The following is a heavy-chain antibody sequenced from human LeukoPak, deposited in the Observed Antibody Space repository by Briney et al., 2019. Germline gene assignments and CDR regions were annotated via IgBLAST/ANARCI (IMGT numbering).Heavy chain of an antibody. J-gene: IGHJ4*02. CDR3: ARLDSSGYYYFDY. V-gene: IGHV4-59*08. D-gene: IGHD6-19*01. CDR2: IYYSGST. Sequence: GSLRLSCAASGFTFSSYWMSWVRQAPGKGLEWIGYIYYSGSTDYNPSLKGRVTISVATSKTQFSLKLTSVTAADTAVYYCARLDSSGYYYFDYWGQGTLVTVSS. CDR1: GFTFSSYW.